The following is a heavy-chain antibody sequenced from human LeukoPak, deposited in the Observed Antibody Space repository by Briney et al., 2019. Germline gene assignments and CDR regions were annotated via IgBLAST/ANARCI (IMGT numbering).Heavy chain of an antibody. J-gene: IGHJ4*02. CDR3: AKTNGYYSD. V-gene: IGHV3-23*01. CDR1: GFTLNTND. Sequence: GGSLRLSCAASGFTLNTNDMNWVRQAPGKGLEWVSGISGSGGTTYYADSVKGRFTISRDNSKNSLSLQVSSLRAEDTAVYYCAKTNGYYSDWGQGTLVTVSS. CDR2: ISGSGGTT. D-gene: IGHD3-22*01.